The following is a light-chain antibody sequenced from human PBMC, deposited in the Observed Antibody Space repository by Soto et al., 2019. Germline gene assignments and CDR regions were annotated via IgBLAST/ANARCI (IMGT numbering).Light chain of an antibody. J-gene: IGLJ3*02. CDR3: SSYSTTTTPQWV. V-gene: IGLV2-14*01. CDR2: EVS. CDR1: SSDIGNYDF. Sequence: QSALTQPASVSGSPGQSITISCTGTSSDIGNYDFVSWYQQVPGTAPKPMIYEVSSRPSGVSNRFSGSKSGNTASLTISGLQAEDEAYYDCSSYSTTTTPQWVFGGGTKLTVL.